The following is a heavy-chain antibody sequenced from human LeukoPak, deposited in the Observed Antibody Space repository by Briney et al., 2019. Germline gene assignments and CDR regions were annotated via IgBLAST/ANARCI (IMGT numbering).Heavy chain of an antibody. CDR3: ARDPAPQGWFDS. CDR2: INSDGGST. Sequence: QPGGSLRLSCAASGFTLSTYWMHWVRQAPGKGLVWVSRINSDGGSTIYADSVKGRFTISRDNAKNILYLQMNSLRAEDTAVYHCARDPAPQGWFDSWGQGTLVTVSS. J-gene: IGHJ5*01. V-gene: IGHV3-74*01. CDR1: GFTLSTYW.